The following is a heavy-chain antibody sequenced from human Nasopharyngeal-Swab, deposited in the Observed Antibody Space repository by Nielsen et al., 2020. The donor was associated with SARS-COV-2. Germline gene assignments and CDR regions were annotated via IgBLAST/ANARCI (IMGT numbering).Heavy chain of an antibody. Sequence: SETLSLTCAASGGSFSGYYWSWIRQPPGKGLEWIGEINHSGSTNYNPSLKSRVTISVDTSKNQFSLKLSSVTAADTAVYYCARGNGAFDYWGQGTLVTVSS. CDR1: GGSFSGYY. V-gene: IGHV4-34*01. CDR3: ARGNGAFDY. CDR2: INHSGST. D-gene: IGHD4-17*01. J-gene: IGHJ4*02.